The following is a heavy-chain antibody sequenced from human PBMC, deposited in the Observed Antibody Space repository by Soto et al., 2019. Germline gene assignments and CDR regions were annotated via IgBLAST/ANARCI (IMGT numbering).Heavy chain of an antibody. J-gene: IGHJ3*02. V-gene: IGHV1-46*01. D-gene: IGHD2-2*01. CDR1: GYTFTSYY. CDR2: INPSGGST. CDR3: AREVVPAAMQRDKDAFDI. Sequence: EASVKVSCKASGYTFTSYYMHWVRQAPGQGLEWMGIINPSGGSTSYAQKFQGRVTMTRDTSTSTVYMELSSLRSEDTAVYYCAREVVPAAMQRDKDAFDIWGQGTMVTVSS.